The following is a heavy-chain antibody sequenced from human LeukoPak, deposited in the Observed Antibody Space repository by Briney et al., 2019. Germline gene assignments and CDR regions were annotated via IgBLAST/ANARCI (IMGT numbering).Heavy chain of an antibody. CDR1: EYTFTNYY. Sequence: ASVKVSCKASEYTFTNYYMHWVRQAPGQGLEWMGVINPSDGYTNYAQRIQGRVTMTRDTSTSTVYMELSSLTPEDTAVYYCARDSDGSGWYFGYWGQGTLVTVSS. J-gene: IGHJ4*02. D-gene: IGHD6-19*01. CDR2: INPSDGYT. CDR3: ARDSDGSGWYFGY. V-gene: IGHV1-46*01.